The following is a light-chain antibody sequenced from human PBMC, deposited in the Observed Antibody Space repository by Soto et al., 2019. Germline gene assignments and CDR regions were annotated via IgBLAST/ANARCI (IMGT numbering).Light chain of an antibody. CDR3: QQYGSSPPYT. J-gene: IGKJ2*01. V-gene: IGKV3-20*01. Sequence: EGVLTQSPGTLSLSPGERATLSCRASQSVSNNYFAWYQQKPGQAPRLLIFGSSDRATGIPDRFSGSGSGTDCTLTISRLEPEDFAVYYCQQYGSSPPYTFGQGTKLEIK. CDR1: QSVSNNY. CDR2: GSS.